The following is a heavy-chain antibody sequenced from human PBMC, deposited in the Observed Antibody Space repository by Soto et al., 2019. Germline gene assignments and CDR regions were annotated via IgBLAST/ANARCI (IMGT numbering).Heavy chain of an antibody. CDR2: VYYTGST. J-gene: IGHJ4*02. CDR1: GGSISGSY. Sequence: SETLSLTCSVSGGSISGSYWSWIRQSPGKGLEWLGYVYYTGSTNYSPSLRSRVSISVDTSKNEFSLRLSSVTAADTAVYFCAMSVAAPCAHIEYWGQGTQVTVPS. D-gene: IGHD6-6*01. CDR3: AMSVAAPCAHIEY. V-gene: IGHV4-59*01.